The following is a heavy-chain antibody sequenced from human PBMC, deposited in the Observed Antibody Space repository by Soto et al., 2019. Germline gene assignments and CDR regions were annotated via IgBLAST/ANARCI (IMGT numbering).Heavy chain of an antibody. CDR2: ISYDGSNK. CDR3: AKDRITMVRGVIVYYGMDV. V-gene: IGHV3-30*18. J-gene: IGHJ6*02. Sequence: PGGSLRLSCAASGFTFSSYGMHWVRQAPGKGLEWVAVISYDGSNKYYADSVKGRYTISRDNSKNMLYLQMNSLRAEDTAVYYCAKDRITMVRGVIVYYGMDVWGQGTTVTVSS. D-gene: IGHD3-10*01. CDR1: GFTFSSYG.